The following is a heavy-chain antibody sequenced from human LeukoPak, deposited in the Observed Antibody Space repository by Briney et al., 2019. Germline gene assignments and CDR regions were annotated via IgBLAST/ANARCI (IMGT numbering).Heavy chain of an antibody. J-gene: IGHJ4*02. CDR2: INHSGST. Sequence: GSLRLSCAASGFTFSNYWMSWVRQPPGKGLEWIGEINHSGSTNCNPSLKSRVTISVDTSKNQFSLKLSSVTAADTAVYYCARLPIGDYWGQGTLVTVSS. CDR1: GFTFSNYW. V-gene: IGHV4-34*01. CDR3: ARLPIGDY.